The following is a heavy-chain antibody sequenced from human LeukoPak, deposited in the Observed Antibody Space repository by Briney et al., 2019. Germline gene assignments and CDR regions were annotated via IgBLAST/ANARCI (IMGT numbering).Heavy chain of an antibody. V-gene: IGHV4-59*01. Sequence: PSETLSLTCTVSGGSISSYYWSWIRQPPGKGLEWIGYIYYSGGTNYNPSLKSRVTISVDTSKNQFSLKLSSVTAADTAVYYCARERVRGYSYGAPFDYWGQGTLVTVSS. CDR2: IYYSGGT. J-gene: IGHJ4*02. CDR1: GGSISSYY. D-gene: IGHD5-18*01. CDR3: ARERVRGYSYGAPFDY.